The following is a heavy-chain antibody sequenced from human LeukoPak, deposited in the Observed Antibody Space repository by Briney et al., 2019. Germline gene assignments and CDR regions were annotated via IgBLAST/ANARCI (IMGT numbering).Heavy chain of an antibody. D-gene: IGHD3-16*02. J-gene: IGHJ3*02. Sequence: ASVKVSCKASGYTFTSYGISWVRQAPGQGLEWMGWISAYNGNTNYAQKLQGRVTMTTDTSTSTAYMELRSLRSDDTAVYYCARGHYVWGSYRLGFNAFDIWGQGTMVTVSS. V-gene: IGHV1-18*01. CDR3: ARGHYVWGSYRLGFNAFDI. CDR2: ISAYNGNT. CDR1: GYTFTSYG.